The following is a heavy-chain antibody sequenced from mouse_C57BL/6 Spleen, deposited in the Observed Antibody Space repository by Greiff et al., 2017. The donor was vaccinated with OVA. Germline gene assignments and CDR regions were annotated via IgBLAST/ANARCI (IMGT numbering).Heavy chain of an antibody. J-gene: IGHJ1*03. V-gene: IGHV1-50*01. CDR1: GYTFTSYW. CDR2: IDPSDSYT. D-gene: IGHD1-1*01. CDR3: AYYYGSSSHWYFDV. Sequence: QVQLQQPGAELVKPGASVKLSCKASGYTFTSYWMQWVKQRPGQGLEWIGEIDPSDSYTNYNQKFKGKATLTVDTSSSTAYMQLSGLTSEDSAVYYCAYYYGSSSHWYFDVWGTGTTVTVSS.